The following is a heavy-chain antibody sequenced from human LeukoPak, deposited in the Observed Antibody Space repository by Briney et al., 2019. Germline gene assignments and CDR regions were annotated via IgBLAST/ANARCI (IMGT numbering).Heavy chain of an antibody. CDR1: GYTFTSYY. J-gene: IGHJ4*02. Sequence: ASAKVSCKASGYTFTSYYMHWVRQAPGQGLEWMGIINPSGGSTSYAQKFQGRVTMTRDTSTSTVYMELSSLRSEDTAVYYCARDSGFSQYYYDSSGPRGFDYWGQGTLVTVSS. CDR3: ARDSGFSQYYYDSSGPRGFDY. D-gene: IGHD3-22*01. V-gene: IGHV1-46*01. CDR2: INPSGGST.